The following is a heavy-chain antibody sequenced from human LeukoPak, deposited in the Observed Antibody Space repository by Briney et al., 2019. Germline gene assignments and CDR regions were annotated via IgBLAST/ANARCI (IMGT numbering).Heavy chain of an antibody. CDR2: IWHDGSNG. V-gene: IGHV3-33*01. J-gene: IGHJ3*02. CDR3: ARDYCSNGVCWAFDI. CDR1: GFSFRSYD. Sequence: PGGSLRLSCAASGFSFRSYDMHWVRQAPGKGLEWVAVIWHDGSNGYYADFVKGRFTISRDNSKNTVYLQVNSLRVEDTAIYYCARDYCSNGVCWAFDIWGQGTMVTVSS. D-gene: IGHD2-8*01.